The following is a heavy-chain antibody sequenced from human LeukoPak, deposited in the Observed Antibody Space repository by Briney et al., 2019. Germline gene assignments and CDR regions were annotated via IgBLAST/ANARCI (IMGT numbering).Heavy chain of an antibody. D-gene: IGHD3-3*01. CDR3: AKHPYNDFWSGYYKGFDY. Sequence: GGSLRLSCAASGFTFSDHYMDWVRQAPGKGLEWVSSFSGAGDYTHSADSVKGRFIISRDNSKNTLYLQMNSLRVEDTAVYYCAKHPYNDFWSGYYKGFDYWGRGTLVTVSS. CDR2: FSGAGDYT. J-gene: IGHJ4*02. V-gene: IGHV3-23*01. CDR1: GFTFSDHY.